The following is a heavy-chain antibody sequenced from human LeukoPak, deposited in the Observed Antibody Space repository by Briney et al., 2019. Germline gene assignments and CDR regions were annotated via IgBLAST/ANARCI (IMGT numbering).Heavy chain of an antibody. D-gene: IGHD2-2*01. V-gene: IGHV3-72*01. Sequence: GGSLRLSCAASGFTFSSYAMSWVRKAPGKGLEWVGRTRKKANSYTTEYAASVRGRFTISRDDSKNSLYLQMNSLKTEDTAVYYCARGKIASTYYFDYWGQGTLVTVSS. CDR2: TRKKANSYTT. J-gene: IGHJ4*02. CDR3: ARGKIASTYYFDY. CDR1: GFTFSSYA.